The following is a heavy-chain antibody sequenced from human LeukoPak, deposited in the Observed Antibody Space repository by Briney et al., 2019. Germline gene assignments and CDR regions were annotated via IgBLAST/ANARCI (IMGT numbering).Heavy chain of an antibody. CDR2: ISYDGSNK. V-gene: IGHV3-30*04. J-gene: IGHJ3*02. CDR3: ARTVGATIDAFDI. Sequence: GRSLRLSCAASGFTFSSYAMHWVRQAPGKGLEWVAVISYDGSNKYYADSVKGRFTISRDNSKNTLYLQMNSLRAEDTAVYYCARTVGATIDAFDIWGQGTMVTVPS. CDR1: GFTFSSYA. D-gene: IGHD1-26*01.